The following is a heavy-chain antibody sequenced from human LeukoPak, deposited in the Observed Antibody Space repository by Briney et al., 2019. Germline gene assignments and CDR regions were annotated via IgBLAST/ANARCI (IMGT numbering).Heavy chain of an antibody. CDR3: ARQTTVTSSGGDAFVI. V-gene: IGHV4-39*01. D-gene: IGHD4-17*01. J-gene: IGHJ3*02. Sequence: PSETLSLTCTVSGGSISRSTYYWGWIRQPPGMGLEWIGSISYSGSTYYDSSLKSRVTISSDTSRNQFSLRLSSVTAADTAVYYCARQTTVTSSGGDAFVIWGQGTMVTVSS. CDR1: GGSISRSTYY. CDR2: ISYSGST.